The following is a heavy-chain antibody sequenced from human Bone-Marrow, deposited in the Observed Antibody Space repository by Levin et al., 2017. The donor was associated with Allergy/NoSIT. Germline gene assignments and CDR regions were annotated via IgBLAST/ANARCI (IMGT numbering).Heavy chain of an antibody. V-gene: IGHV4-30-4*01. Sequence: ASETLSLTCTVSGGPFTSGTYYWSWVRQPPGKGLEWIGYTFHSGSPFYNPSLENRVSISVESSRNQFSLKLSAVTAADTAVYYCVRGLGFYGSENHWGWFDPWGQGTLVTVNS. CDR2: TFHSGSP. D-gene: IGHD3-10*01. CDR3: VRGLGFYGSENHWGWFDP. CDR1: GGPFTSGTYY. J-gene: IGHJ5*02.